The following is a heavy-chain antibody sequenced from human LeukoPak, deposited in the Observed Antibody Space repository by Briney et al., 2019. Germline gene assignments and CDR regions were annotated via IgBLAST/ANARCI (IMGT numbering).Heavy chain of an antibody. Sequence: SDTLSLTCTVSGGPITSYYWSWIRQPPGKGLEWIGYIYYSGSTNYNPSLKSRVTISVDTSKNQFSLKLSSVTAADTAVYYCARAEYSNYETFDYWGQGTLVTVSS. CDR1: GGPITSYY. V-gene: IGHV4-59*01. CDR3: ARAEYSNYETFDY. D-gene: IGHD4-11*01. J-gene: IGHJ4*02. CDR2: IYYSGST.